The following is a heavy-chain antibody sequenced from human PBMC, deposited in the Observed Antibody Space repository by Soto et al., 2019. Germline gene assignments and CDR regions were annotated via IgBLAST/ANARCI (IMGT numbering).Heavy chain of an antibody. D-gene: IGHD6-19*01. J-gene: IGHJ4*02. CDR2: IYYSGST. V-gene: IGHV4-59*08. CDR1: GGSISSYY. Sequence: QVQLQESGPGLVKPSETLSLTCTVSGGSISSYYWSWIRQPPGKGLEWIGYIYYSGSTNYNPSLQSRVTISVDTSKNQFSLKLSSVTAADTAVYYCARTRWQWLLDYWGQGTLVTVSS. CDR3: ARTRWQWLLDY.